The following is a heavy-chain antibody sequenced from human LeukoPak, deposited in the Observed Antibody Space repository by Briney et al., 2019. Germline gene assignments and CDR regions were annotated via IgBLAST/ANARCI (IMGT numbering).Heavy chain of an antibody. V-gene: IGHV3-30*03. CDR2: ISYDGSNK. J-gene: IGHJ4*02. CDR3: SGGDPNFDY. Sequence: GGSLRLSCAASGFTFSSYGMHWVRQAPGKGLEWVAVISYDGSNKYYADSVKGRFTISRDNSKNTLCLQMNSLRAEDTAVYYCSGGDPNFDYWGQGTLVTVSS. D-gene: IGHD4-17*01. CDR1: GFTFSSYG.